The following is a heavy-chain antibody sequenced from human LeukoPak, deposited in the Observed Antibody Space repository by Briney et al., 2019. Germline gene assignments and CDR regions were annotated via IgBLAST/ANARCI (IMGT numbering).Heavy chain of an antibody. D-gene: IGHD5-18*01. CDR1: GYTFTGYY. J-gene: IGHJ4*02. CDR3: ARGMVDTAMVKYSPFDY. Sequence: ASVKVSCKASGYTFTGYYMHWVRQAPGQGLEWMGIINPSGGSTSYAQRFQGRVTMTRDMSTSTVYMELSSLRSEDTAVYYCARGMVDTAMVKYSPFDYWGQGTLVTVSS. CDR2: INPSGGST. V-gene: IGHV1-46*01.